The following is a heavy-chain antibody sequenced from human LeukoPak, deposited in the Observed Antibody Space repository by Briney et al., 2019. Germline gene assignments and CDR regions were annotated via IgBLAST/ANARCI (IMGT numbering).Heavy chain of an antibody. CDR3: ARRYGGSGSYLIVGDYYFDY. CDR2: IYYSGST. V-gene: IGHV4-59*12. CDR1: GGSFNIYS. Sequence: SETLSPTCAVYGGSFNIYSWNWIRQPPGKGLEWIGYIYYSGSTNYNPSLKSRVTISVDTSKNQFSLKLSSVTAADTAVYYCARRYGGSGSYLIVGDYYFDYWGQGTLVTVSS. D-gene: IGHD3-10*01. J-gene: IGHJ4*02.